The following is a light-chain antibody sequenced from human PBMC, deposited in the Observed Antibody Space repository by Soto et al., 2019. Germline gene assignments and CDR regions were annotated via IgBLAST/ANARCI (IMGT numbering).Light chain of an antibody. J-gene: IGKJ4*01. CDR1: QGINNF. CDR3: QKYDSVPLT. V-gene: IGKV1-27*01. CDR2: AAS. Sequence: DIQMTQSPSSLSASVGDRVTITCRASQGINNFVAWYQQKPGEVPKLLIYAASTLQSGVPSRFSGSGSGTEFVLTISSLEPEDVATYYCQKYDSVPLTFGGGNRVEIK.